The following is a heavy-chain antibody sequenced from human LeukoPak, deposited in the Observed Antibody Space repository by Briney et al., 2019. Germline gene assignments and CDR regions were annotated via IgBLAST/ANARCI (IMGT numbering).Heavy chain of an antibody. CDR3: ARGVYIAAAQYGY. D-gene: IGHD6-13*01. J-gene: IGHJ4*02. CDR1: GGSIRSYY. Sequence: SETLSLTCTVSGGSIRSYYWSWIRQPPGKGLEWIEYIYYSGTTNYNPSLKSRVTISVDTSKNQFSLKLSSVTAADTAVYYCARGVYIAAAQYGYWGQGTLVTVSS. CDR2: IYYSGTT. V-gene: IGHV4-59*01.